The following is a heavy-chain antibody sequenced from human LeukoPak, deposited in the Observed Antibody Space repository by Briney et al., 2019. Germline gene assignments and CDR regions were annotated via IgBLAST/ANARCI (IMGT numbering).Heavy chain of an antibody. Sequence: GGSLRLSCAASGLTVSRNYMSWVRQAPGKGLESVSVIYSGGSTYYADSVKGRFTISRDNAKNSLYLQMNSLRAEDTAVYYCAGGYSSSWYRFDPWGQGTLVTVSS. CDR3: AGGYSSSWYRFDP. CDR1: GLTVSRNY. CDR2: IYSGGST. V-gene: IGHV3-53*03. J-gene: IGHJ5*02. D-gene: IGHD6-13*01.